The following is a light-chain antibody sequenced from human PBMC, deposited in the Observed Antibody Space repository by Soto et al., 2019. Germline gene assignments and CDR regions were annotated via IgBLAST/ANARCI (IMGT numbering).Light chain of an antibody. Sequence: VLPQSPDTLSLSPGDRATLSCRASQSVRSTFLAWYQQKPGQAPRLLIYGASNRAAGIPERFSGSASGTAFTITISRLEPDDSAVYYCQQYHDSPMNTFGQGTKVQVK. V-gene: IGKV3-20*01. CDR1: QSVRSTF. CDR2: GAS. J-gene: IGKJ2*01. CDR3: QQYHDSPMNT.